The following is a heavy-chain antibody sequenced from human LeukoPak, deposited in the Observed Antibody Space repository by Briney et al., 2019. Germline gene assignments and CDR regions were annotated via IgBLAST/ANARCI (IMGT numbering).Heavy chain of an antibody. CDR3: ARYPGNDAFDI. CDR2: INPNSGGT. J-gene: IGHJ3*02. CDR1: GYTFTGYY. V-gene: IGHV1-2*06. D-gene: IGHD2-2*01. Sequence: ASVKVSCKASGYTFTGYYMHWVRQAPGQGLEWMGRINPNSGGTNYAQEFQGRVTMTRDTSISTAYMELSRLTSDDTAVYYCARYPGNDAFDIWGQGTMVTVSS.